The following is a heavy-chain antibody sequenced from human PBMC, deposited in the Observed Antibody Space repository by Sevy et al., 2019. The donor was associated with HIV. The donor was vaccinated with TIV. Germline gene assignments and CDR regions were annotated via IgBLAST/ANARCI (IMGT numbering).Heavy chain of an antibody. CDR1: GGTFSSYA. D-gene: IGHD6-13*01. Sequence: ASVKVSCKASGGTFSSYAISWVRQAPGQGLEWMGGIIPIFGTANYAQKFQGRVTITADESTSTAYMELSSLRSEDTAVYYCASSVAAAGRGFPYGMDVWGQGTTVTVS. J-gene: IGHJ6*02. CDR3: ASSVAAAGRGFPYGMDV. V-gene: IGHV1-69*13. CDR2: IIPIFGTA.